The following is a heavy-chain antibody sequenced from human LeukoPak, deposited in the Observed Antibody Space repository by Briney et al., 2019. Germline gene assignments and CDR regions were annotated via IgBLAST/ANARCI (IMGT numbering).Heavy chain of an antibody. CDR3: ARQSSRLRRGDY. J-gene: IGHJ4*02. CDR1: GYSFTSYW. CDR2: IYPGDSDT. D-gene: IGHD3-16*01. Sequence: GESLKISCKGSGYSFTSYWSGWVRQMPGKGLQWMGIIYPGDSDTRYSPSFQGQVTISTDKSISTAYLQWSSLKASDTAMYYCARQSSRLRRGDYWGQGTLVTVSS. V-gene: IGHV5-51*01.